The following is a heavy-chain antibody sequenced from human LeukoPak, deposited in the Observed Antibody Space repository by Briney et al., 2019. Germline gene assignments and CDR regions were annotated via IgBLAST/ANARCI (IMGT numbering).Heavy chain of an antibody. CDR2: IYHSGST. Sequence: PSETLPLTCAVSGYSISSGYYWGWIRQPPGKGLEWIGSIYHSGSTYYNPSLKSRVTISVDTSKNQFSLKLSSVTAADTAVYYCARQEGEWLPHFDYWGQGTLVTVSS. CDR3: ARQEGEWLPHFDY. J-gene: IGHJ4*02. D-gene: IGHD6-19*01. V-gene: IGHV4-38-2*01. CDR1: GYSISSGYY.